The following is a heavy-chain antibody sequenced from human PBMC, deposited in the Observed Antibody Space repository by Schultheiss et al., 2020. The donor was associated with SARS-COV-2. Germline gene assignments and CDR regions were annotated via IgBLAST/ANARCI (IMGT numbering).Heavy chain of an antibody. V-gene: IGHV4-61*01. D-gene: IGHD1-7*01. J-gene: IGHJ6*03. Sequence: SETLSLTCAVSGYGISSGYYWDWIRQSPGKGLEWIGYIYYSGSTNYNPSLKSRVTISVDTSKNQFSLKLSSVTAADTAVYYCARATGTTLGYYYYMDVWGKGTTVTVSS. CDR2: IYYSGST. CDR1: GYGISSGYY. CDR3: ARATGTTLGYYYYMDV.